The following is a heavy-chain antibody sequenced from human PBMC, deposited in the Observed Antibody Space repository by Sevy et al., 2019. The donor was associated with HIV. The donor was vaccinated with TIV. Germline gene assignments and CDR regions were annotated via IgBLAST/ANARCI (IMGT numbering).Heavy chain of an antibody. CDR3: ASSYYESSGYSPLYYYGMDV. CDR2: LIPMFDTA. Sequence: ASVKVSCKASGGTFSNYAISWVRQAPGHGLEWMGGLIPMFDTANSAQKFQGRVTLTADGSTSTAYMELSSLRSEDTAVYYCASSYYESSGYSPLYYYGMDVWGQGTTVTVSS. CDR1: GGTFSNYA. D-gene: IGHD3-22*01. J-gene: IGHJ6*02. V-gene: IGHV1-69*13.